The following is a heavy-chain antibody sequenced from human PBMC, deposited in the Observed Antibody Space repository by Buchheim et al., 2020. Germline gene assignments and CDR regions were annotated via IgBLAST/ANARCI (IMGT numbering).Heavy chain of an antibody. Sequence: QVQLVESGGGVVQPGRSLRLSCAASRFTFSTYAMNWVRQAPGKGLEWVAVISYDGSNKYYADSVKGRLTIYRDNSKNTLYLQMNSLRTEDTAVYYCARGPGGNYFDYWGQGAL. V-gene: IGHV3-30-3*01. D-gene: IGHD2/OR15-2a*01. J-gene: IGHJ4*02. CDR3: ARGPGGNYFDY. CDR2: ISYDGSNK. CDR1: RFTFSTYA.